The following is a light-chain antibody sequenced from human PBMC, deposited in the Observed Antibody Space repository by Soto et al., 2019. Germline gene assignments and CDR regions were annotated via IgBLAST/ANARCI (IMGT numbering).Light chain of an antibody. V-gene: IGLV2-14*01. CDR2: EVT. Sequence: QSVLSQPASVSGSPGQTITISCTGTSTDVGGYNAVSWYQHHPGKAPKLIIYEVTHRPSGVSDRFSASKSGNTASLTISGLQAEDEADYYCNSFSVSHLYVFGTGTKVTV. CDR1: STDVGGYNA. J-gene: IGLJ1*01. CDR3: NSFSVSHLYV.